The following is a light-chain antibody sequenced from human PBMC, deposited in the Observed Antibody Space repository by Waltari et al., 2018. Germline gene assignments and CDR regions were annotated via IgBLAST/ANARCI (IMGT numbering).Light chain of an antibody. CDR3: QQYNIYPIT. CDR2: QAS. Sequence: DIQMTQSPSTLSASVGDRVTITCRASQSFSSWLDWYQQKPGKAPKLLIYQASRLQSGVPSRFSGSESGTEATLTISILHPDDFATYYCQQYNIYPITFGQGTKVEIK. J-gene: IGKJ4*01. CDR1: QSFSSW. V-gene: IGKV1-5*03.